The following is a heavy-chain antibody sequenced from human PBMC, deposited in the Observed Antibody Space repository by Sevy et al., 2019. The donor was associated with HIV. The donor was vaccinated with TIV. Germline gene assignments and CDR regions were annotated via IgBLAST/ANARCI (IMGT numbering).Heavy chain of an antibody. CDR2: FDPEDGET. D-gene: IGHD4-17*01. CDR1: GYTLTELS. Sequence: ASVKVSCKVSGYTLTELSMHWVRQAPGKGLEWMGGFDPEDGETIYAQKFQGRVTMTEDTPTDTAYMELSSLRSEDTAVYYCATVTTVVTSCFDYWGQGTLVTVSS. V-gene: IGHV1-24*01. J-gene: IGHJ4*02. CDR3: ATVTTVVTSCFDY.